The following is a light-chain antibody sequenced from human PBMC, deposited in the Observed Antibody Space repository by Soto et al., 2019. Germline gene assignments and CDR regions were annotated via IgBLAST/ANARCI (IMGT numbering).Light chain of an antibody. Sequence: QSVLTQPPSVSGSPGQSVTISCTGTSSDVGSYNRVSWYQQPPGTAPKLMIYEVSHLPSGVPDRFSGSKSGNTASLTISGLQAEDEADYYCSSYTSSSTLVFGGGTKLTVL. CDR1: SSDVGSYNR. V-gene: IGLV2-18*02. CDR2: EVS. CDR3: SSYTSSSTLV. J-gene: IGLJ2*01.